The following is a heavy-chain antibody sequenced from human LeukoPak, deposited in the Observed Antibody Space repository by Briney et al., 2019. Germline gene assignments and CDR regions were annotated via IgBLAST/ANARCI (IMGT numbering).Heavy chain of an antibody. V-gene: IGHV4-59*12. CDR2: IYYSGSI. D-gene: IGHD3-22*01. CDR1: GGSISTYY. J-gene: IGHJ4*02. Sequence: PLETLSLTCTVSGGSISTYYWSWIRQPPGKGLEWIGYIYYSGSINYNPSLKSRVTISVDTSKNQFSLKLSSVTAADTAVYYCARGGYGSSGYYYIFDYWGQGTLVTVSS. CDR3: ARGGYGSSGYYYIFDY.